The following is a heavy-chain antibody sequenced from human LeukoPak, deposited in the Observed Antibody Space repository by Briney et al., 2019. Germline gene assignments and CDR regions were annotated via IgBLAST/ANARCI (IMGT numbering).Heavy chain of an antibody. CDR3: ARDEPTVTTGPPVGS. CDR1: GFTFDDYA. D-gene: IGHD4-17*01. V-gene: IGHV3-9*03. J-gene: IGHJ4*02. Sequence: GGSLRLSCAASGFTFDDYAMHWVRQAPGKGLEWVSGISWNSGSIGYADSVKGRFTISRDNAKNSLYLQMNSLRAEDMALYYCARDEPTVTTGPPVGSWGQGTLVTVSS. CDR2: ISWNSGSI.